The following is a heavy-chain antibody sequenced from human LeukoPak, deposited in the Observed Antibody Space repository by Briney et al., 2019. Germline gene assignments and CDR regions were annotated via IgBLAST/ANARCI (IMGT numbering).Heavy chain of an antibody. V-gene: IGHV3-23*01. Sequence: PGGSLRLSCAASGFTFSSYAMSWVRQAPGKGLEWVSAISGSGGSTYYADSVKGRFTISRDNSKSTVYLQMNSLRADDTAVYYCAKGSSANAGPFDNWGQGSLVTVSS. D-gene: IGHD6-19*01. CDR2: ISGSGGST. CDR3: AKGSSANAGPFDN. J-gene: IGHJ4*02. CDR1: GFTFSSYA.